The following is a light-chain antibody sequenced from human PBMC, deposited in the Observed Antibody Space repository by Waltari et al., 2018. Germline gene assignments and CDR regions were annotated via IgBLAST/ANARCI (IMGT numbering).Light chain of an antibody. V-gene: IGKV1-17*01. CDR3: LQHNTYPFT. CDR2: GDS. Sequence: DIQMTQSPSSLSASIGDRVTITCRASQGIRNDLGWFQQKPGKAPRRLIYGDSTLQDGVPSRFSGSGSGTDFTLTIVSLQPEDFATYFCLQHNTYPFTFGPGTKVDV. CDR1: QGIRND. J-gene: IGKJ3*01.